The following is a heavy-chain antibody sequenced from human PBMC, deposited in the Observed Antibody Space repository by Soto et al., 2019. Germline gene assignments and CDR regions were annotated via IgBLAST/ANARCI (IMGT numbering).Heavy chain of an antibody. CDR1: GGTFSSYA. V-gene: IGHV1-69*13. J-gene: IGHJ6*02. CDR3: ARPLKDIVLVPAAMKDYYYYYGMDV. D-gene: IGHD2-2*01. Sequence: ASVKVSCKASGGTFSSYAISWVRQAPGQGLEWMGGIIPIFGTANYAQKFQGRVTITADESTSTAYMELSSLRSEDTAVYYCARPLKDIVLVPAAMKDYYYYYGMDVWGQGTTVTVSS. CDR2: IIPIFGTA.